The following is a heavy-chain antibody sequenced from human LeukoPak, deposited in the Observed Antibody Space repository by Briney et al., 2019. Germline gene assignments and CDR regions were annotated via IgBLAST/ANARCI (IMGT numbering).Heavy chain of an antibody. J-gene: IGHJ5*02. D-gene: IGHD2/OR15-2a*01. CDR1: GASLSSYY. CDR3: ARGYYEPLAT. CDR2: ISDTGKT. Sequence: SETLSLTCSVSGASLSSYYWDWLRQSPGKGLEWIGYISDTGKTDSNPSLKSRVSISLDMSKKQFSLRLRSVTAADSAVYYCARGYYEPLATWGPGILVTVSS. V-gene: IGHV4-59*01.